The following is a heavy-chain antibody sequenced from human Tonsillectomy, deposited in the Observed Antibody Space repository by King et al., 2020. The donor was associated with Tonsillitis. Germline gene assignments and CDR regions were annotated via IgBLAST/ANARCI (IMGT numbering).Heavy chain of an antibody. CDR3: AKKAMSYGGNSGPFDY. CDR1: GFTFRNYA. J-gene: IGHJ4*02. Sequence: VQLVESGGGLVQPGGSLRLSCAASGFTFRNYAMSWVRQAPGKGLEHVSAITGSYHSTYYADSVKGRFTISRDNSKSTLYLQMNSLRAEDTAVYFCAKKAMSYGGNSGPFDYWGQGNLVTVSS. V-gene: IGHV3-23*04. D-gene: IGHD4-23*01. CDR2: ITGSYHST.